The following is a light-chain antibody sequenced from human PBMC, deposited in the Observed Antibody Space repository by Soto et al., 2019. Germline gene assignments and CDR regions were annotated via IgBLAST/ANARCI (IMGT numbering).Light chain of an antibody. Sequence: EIVLTQSPDTLSLSPGERAALSCRASQSVPSNYLAWYQQKPGQAPRLLIYRTSNRAPGIPDRFSGSESGTDFTLTISSLQAEDVAFYYCQQYYTTRWTFGQGTKVDI. CDR1: QSVPSNY. CDR2: RTS. J-gene: IGKJ1*01. CDR3: QQYYTTRWT. V-gene: IGKV3-20*01.